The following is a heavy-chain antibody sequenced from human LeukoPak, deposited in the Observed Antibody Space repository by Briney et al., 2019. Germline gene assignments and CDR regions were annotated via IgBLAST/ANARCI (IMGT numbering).Heavy chain of an antibody. CDR1: EFPFSNYG. CDR3: AKRRGLELLYYYYMDV. Sequence: PGGTLRLSCAASEFPFSNYGMSWVRQAPGKGLEWISTISGSGGSTYYADSVKGRFTISRDNSKNTLYLQMNSLRAEDTAVYYCAKRRGLELLYYYYMDVWGKGTTVTVSS. V-gene: IGHV3-23*01. CDR2: ISGSGGST. D-gene: IGHD1-7*01. J-gene: IGHJ6*03.